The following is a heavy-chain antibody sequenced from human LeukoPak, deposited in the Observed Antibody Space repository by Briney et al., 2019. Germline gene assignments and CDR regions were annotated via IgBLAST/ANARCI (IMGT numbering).Heavy chain of an antibody. CDR1: GFTFSDYY. CDR3: ARNPYYYDSSGYYPYMSY. D-gene: IGHD3-22*01. J-gene: IGHJ4*02. CDR2: ISSSGSTI. V-gene: IGHV3-11*01. Sequence: GGSLRLSCAASGFTFSDYYMSWIRQAPGKGLEWVSYISSSGSTIYYADSVKGRFTISRDNAKNSLYLQMSSLRAEDTAVYYCARNPYYYDSSGYYPYMSYWGQGTLVTVSS.